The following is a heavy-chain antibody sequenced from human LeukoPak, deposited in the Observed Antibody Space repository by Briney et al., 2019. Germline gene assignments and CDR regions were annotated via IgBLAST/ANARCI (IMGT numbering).Heavy chain of an antibody. CDR3: ARALGPVRYYDFWSGLSWFDP. D-gene: IGHD3-3*01. J-gene: IGHJ5*02. CDR1: GGTFSSYA. CDR2: IIPIFGTA. Sequence: ASVKVSCTASGGTFSSYAISWVRQAPGQGLEWMGGIIPIFGTANYAQKFQGRVTIAADESTSTAYMELSSLRSEDTAVYYCARALGPVRYYDFWSGLSWFDPWGQGTLVTVSS. V-gene: IGHV1-69*01.